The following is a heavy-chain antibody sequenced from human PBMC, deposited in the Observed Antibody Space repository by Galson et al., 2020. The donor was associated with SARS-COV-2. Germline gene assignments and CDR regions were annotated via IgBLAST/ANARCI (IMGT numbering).Heavy chain of an antibody. J-gene: IGHJ6*02. CDR2: ISYDGSNK. V-gene: IGHV3-30*04. D-gene: IGHD3-16*01. Sequence: GGSLRLSCAASGFTFSSYAMHWVRQAPGKGLEWVAVISYDGSNKYYADSVKGRFTISRDNSKNTLYLQMNSLRAEDTAVYYCARVWGPHSYYYGMDVWGQGTTVTVSS. CDR3: ARVWGPHSYYYGMDV. CDR1: GFTFSSYA.